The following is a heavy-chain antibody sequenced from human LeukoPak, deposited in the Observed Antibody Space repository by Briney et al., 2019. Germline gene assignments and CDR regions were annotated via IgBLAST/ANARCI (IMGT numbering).Heavy chain of an antibody. CDR1: RLTFSSYG. CDR2: INGNGGSI. CDR3: ARIRSYRTGWYPGGY. V-gene: IGHV3-23*01. D-gene: IGHD6-19*01. J-gene: IGHJ4*02. Sequence: GGSLRLSCAVSRLTFSSYGMTWLPQAPGKALEWVTSINGNGGSIHYADSVKGRFTISRDNSKNTLYLQVNSLRVEDTATYYCARIRSYRTGWYPGGYWGQGTLVTVSP.